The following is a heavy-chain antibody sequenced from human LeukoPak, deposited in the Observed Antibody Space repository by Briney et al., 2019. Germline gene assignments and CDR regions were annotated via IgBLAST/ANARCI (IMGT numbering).Heavy chain of an antibody. D-gene: IGHD1-1*01. CDR1: GGSISRYY. CDR3: ARRLGGASTGFDY. CDR2: IHYSGST. J-gene: IGHJ4*02. V-gene: IGHV4-59*08. Sequence: SETLSLTCTLSGGSISRYYWSWIRQPPGKGLEWIGSIHYSGSTTYNPSLKSRVTISVDTSKNQFSLKLSSVTAADTAVYYCARRLGGASTGFDYWGQGTLVTVSS.